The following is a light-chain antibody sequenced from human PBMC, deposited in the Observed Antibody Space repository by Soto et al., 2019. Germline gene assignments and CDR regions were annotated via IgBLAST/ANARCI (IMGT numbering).Light chain of an antibody. CDR1: QDINTW. J-gene: IGKJ2*01. V-gene: IGKV1-5*01. Sequence: DIQMTQSPSTLSASVGDRVTITCRASQDINTWLAWYQQKPGKAPKLVVYDASILESGVPSSFSGSGYATGFTLTISGLQPDDFANYYCQQYKSYSPYTFGQGTKLDI. CDR2: DAS. CDR3: QQYKSYSPYT.